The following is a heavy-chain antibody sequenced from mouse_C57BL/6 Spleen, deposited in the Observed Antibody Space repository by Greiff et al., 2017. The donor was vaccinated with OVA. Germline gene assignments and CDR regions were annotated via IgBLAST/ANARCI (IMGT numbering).Heavy chain of an antibody. Sequence: EVKLVESGGGLVKPGGSLKLSCAASGFTFSDYGMHWVRQAPEKGLEWVAYISSGSSTIYYADTVKGRFTISRDNAKNTLFLQMTSLRSEDTAMYYCARTYYDVGAMDYWGQGTSVTVSS. D-gene: IGHD2-4*01. CDR1: GFTFSDYG. J-gene: IGHJ4*01. CDR2: ISSGSSTI. CDR3: ARTYYDVGAMDY. V-gene: IGHV5-17*01.